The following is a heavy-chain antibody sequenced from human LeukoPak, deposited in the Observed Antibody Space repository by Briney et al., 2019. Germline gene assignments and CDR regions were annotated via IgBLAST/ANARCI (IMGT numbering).Heavy chain of an antibody. J-gene: IGHJ4*02. V-gene: IGHV3-23*01. CDR2: IGSSGINT. CDR1: GFTFSSYD. D-gene: IGHD6-13*01. Sequence: GGSLRLSCAASGFTFSSYDMSWVRQAPGKGLEWVSSIGSSGINTYYADSVKGRFTVPRDNSKNTMYLQMNSLRAEDTAVYYCAKLLTAGGSDYWGQGSLVTVSS. CDR3: AKLLTAGGSDY.